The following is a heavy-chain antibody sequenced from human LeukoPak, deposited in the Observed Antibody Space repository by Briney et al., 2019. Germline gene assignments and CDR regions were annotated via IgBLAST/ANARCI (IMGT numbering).Heavy chain of an antibody. D-gene: IGHD1-1*01. CDR2: IYTSGST. CDR3: ASQSIASPGNWFDP. CDR1: GGSISSGSYY. J-gene: IGHJ5*02. V-gene: IGHV4-61*02. Sequence: SQTLSLTCTVSGGSISSGSYYWSWIRQPAGKGLEWIGRIYTSGSTNYNPSLKSRVTISVDTSKNQFSLKLSSVTAADTAVYYCASQSIASPGNWFDPWGHGTLVTVSS.